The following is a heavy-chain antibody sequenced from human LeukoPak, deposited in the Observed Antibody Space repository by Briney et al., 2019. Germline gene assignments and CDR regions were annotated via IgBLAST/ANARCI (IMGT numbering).Heavy chain of an antibody. CDR2: ISGSGGST. CDR3: ARIGVTMVRGVIIWSGFDP. CDR1: GFTFSSYA. D-gene: IGHD3-10*01. J-gene: IGHJ5*02. Sequence: GGSLRLSCAASGFTFSSYAMSWVRQAPGKGLEWVSAISGSGGSTDYADSVKGRFTISRDNAKNSLYLQMNSLRAEDTAVYYCARIGVTMVRGVIIWSGFDPWGQGTLVTVSS. V-gene: IGHV3-23*01.